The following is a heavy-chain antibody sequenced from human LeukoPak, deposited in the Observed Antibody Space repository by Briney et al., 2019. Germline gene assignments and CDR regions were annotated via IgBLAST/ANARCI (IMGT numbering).Heavy chain of an antibody. CDR3: ALSGGINWYGLEC. CDR1: GFIFSSYA. CDR2: ISVSDST. Sequence: AGGSLRLSCAGSGFIFSSYAMSWVRQAPGKGLEWISAISVSDSTYYEDSVKGRFTISRDNSKNTLYLQMNSPRDDDTAVYYCALSGGINWYGLECWGQGTLVTVSS. D-gene: IGHD3-3*01. J-gene: IGHJ4*02. V-gene: IGHV3-23*01.